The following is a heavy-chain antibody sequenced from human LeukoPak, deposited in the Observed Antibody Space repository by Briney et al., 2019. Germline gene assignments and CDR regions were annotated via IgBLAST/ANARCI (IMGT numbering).Heavy chain of an antibody. CDR2: IYSGGST. CDR1: GGSISSSSYY. V-gene: IGHV4-39*01. CDR3: ARHSRSGSGGYENAFDI. J-gene: IGHJ3*02. Sequence: SETLSLTCTVSGGSISSSSYYWDWIRQSPGKGREWIGNIYSGGSTYYTPSLKSRVTISVDTSKNQISLKLSSVTAADTAIYFCARHSRSGSGGYENAFDIWGQGTMVTVSS. D-gene: IGHD5-12*01.